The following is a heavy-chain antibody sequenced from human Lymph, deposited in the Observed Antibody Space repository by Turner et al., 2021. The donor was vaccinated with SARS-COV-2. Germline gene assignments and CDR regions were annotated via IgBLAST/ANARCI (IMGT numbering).Heavy chain of an antibody. CDR1: GGSISSSSYY. CDR3: AKAPFIIVLMMYESCYFDN. Sequence: QLQLQESGPGLVKPSETLSLTCTVSGGSISSSSYYWGWIRQPPGKGLEWIGRRYYSGSYYCNPSHKTRVTISVDTSKNQFSLQLSSVTAADTAVYYGAKAPFIIVLMMYESCYFDNWGQGTLVTVSS. V-gene: IGHV4-39*01. D-gene: IGHD2-8*01. J-gene: IGHJ4*02. CDR2: RYYSGSY.